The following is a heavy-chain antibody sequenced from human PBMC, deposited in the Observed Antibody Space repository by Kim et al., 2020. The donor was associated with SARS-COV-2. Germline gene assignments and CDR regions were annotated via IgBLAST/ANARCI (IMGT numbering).Heavy chain of an antibody. J-gene: IGHJ2*01. V-gene: IGHV4-4*02. Sequence: SETLSLTCAVSGGSISSSNWWSWVRQPPGKGLEWIGEIYHSGSTNYNPSLKSRVTISVDKSKNQFSLKLSSVTAADTAVYYCARKVRGNMIFRFLGTRTRHGNWYFDLWGRGTLVTVSS. CDR3: ARKVRGNMIFRFLGTRTRHGNWYFDL. D-gene: IGHD3-16*01. CDR2: IYHSGST. CDR1: GGSISSSNW.